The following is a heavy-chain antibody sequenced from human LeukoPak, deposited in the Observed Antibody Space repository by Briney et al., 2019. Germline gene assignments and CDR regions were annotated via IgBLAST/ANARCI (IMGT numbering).Heavy chain of an antibody. Sequence: GASVKVSCKASGYTFTSYYMHWVRQAPGQGLEWMGIINPSGGSTSYAQKFQGRVTMTRDMSTSTVYMELTRLTSDDTAVYYCARTSFWESPVNWFDPWGQGTLVTVSS. CDR1: GYTFTSYY. V-gene: IGHV1-46*01. CDR2: INPSGGST. CDR3: ARTSFWESPVNWFDP. D-gene: IGHD3-16*01. J-gene: IGHJ5*02.